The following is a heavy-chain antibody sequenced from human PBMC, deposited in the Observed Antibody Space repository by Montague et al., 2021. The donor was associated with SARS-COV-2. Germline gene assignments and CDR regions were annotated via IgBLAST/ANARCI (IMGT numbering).Heavy chain of an antibody. CDR3: ARGYCSSTTCYRSPHY. CDR2: INHSGGV. CDR1: RGSFSGYY. Sequence: SETLSLTCTVHRGSFSGYYWTWIRQPPGKGLEWIGEINHSGGVNYNPSLKSRVTISVGTSKNHFSLKLRSVTAADTAIYYCARGYCSSTTCYRSPHYWGQGTLVAVSS. J-gene: IGHJ4*02. V-gene: IGHV4-34*01. D-gene: IGHD2-2*01.